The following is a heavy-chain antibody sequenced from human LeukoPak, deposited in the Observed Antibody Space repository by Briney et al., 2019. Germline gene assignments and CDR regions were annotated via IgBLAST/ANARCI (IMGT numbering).Heavy chain of an antibody. CDR2: IYSGGST. CDR3: GKHDSSSDY. CDR1: EFTVSSNY. Sequence: GGSLRLSCAASEFTVSSNYMSWVRQAPGKGLEWVSVIYSGGSTYYADSVKGRFTISRDNSKNTLYLQMNSLRPEDTAVYYCGKHDSSSDYWGQGTLVTVSS. J-gene: IGHJ4*02. V-gene: IGHV3-53*05. D-gene: IGHD6-19*01.